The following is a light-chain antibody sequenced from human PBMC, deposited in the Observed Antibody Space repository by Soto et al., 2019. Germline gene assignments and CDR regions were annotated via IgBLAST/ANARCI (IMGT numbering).Light chain of an antibody. Sequence: EIVMTQSPATLSVSPGERATLSCRASQSVSSNLAWYQQKPGQAPRLLIYGASTRATGIPARFSGSGSGTEVSLIIRSLQSEDCAVYYCQQYNNWPPFTFGPGNKVDIK. V-gene: IGKV3-15*01. CDR3: QQYNNWPPFT. CDR2: GAS. J-gene: IGKJ3*01. CDR1: QSVSSN.